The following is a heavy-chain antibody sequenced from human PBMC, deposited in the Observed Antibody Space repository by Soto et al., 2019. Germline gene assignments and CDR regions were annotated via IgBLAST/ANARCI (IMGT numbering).Heavy chain of an antibody. V-gene: IGHV4-34*01. CDR2: INHSGST. CDR3: ARGRRTAVTIDY. J-gene: IGHJ4*02. CDR1: GGAFSGCY. D-gene: IGHD4-17*01. Sequence: AAPLSLTCAVYGGAFSGCYWSWIRQPPGKGLEWIGEINHSGSTNYNPSLKSRVTISVDTSRNQFSLKLSSVTAADTAVYYCARGRRTAVTIDYWGQGTLVT.